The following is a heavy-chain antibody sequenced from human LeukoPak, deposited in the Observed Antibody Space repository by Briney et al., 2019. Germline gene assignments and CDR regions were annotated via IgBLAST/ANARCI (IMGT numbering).Heavy chain of an antibody. CDR2: ISYDGSNK. CDR1: GFTFSSYA. CDR3: AREGQPYNWLDP. Sequence: GRSLRLSCAASGFTFSSYAMHWVRQAPGRGLEWVAVISYDGSNKYYADSVKGRFTISRDDSKKTLYLQMNSPRAEDTAVYYCAREGQPYNWLDPWGQGTLVTVSS. D-gene: IGHD6-13*01. J-gene: IGHJ5*02. V-gene: IGHV3-30*01.